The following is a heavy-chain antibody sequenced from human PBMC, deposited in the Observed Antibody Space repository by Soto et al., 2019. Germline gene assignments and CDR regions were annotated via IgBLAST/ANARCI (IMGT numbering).Heavy chain of an antibody. V-gene: IGHV3-7*01. J-gene: IGHJ6*03. Sequence: GGSLRLSCAASGFTFSSYWMSWVRQAPGKGLEWVANIKQDGSEKYYVDSVKGRFTISRDNTKNSLYLQMNSLRAEDTAVYYWARGPPWTQYCSSTSCYGNYYYYMDVWGKGTTVIVSS. CDR1: GFTFSSYW. D-gene: IGHD2-2*01. CDR3: ARGPPWTQYCSSTSCYGNYYYYMDV. CDR2: IKQDGSEK.